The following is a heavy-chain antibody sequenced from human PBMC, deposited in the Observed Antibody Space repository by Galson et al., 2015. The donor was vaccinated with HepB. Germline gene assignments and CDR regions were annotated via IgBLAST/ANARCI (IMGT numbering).Heavy chain of an antibody. V-gene: IGHV2-70*11. Sequence: PALVKPTQTLTLTCTFSGFSLTTNGMCVSWIRQSPGKALEWLARIGWGDYKSYTLFLKNRLTVSKEPSKNQGGPTMTNMEPVDTGTYYCARAGYSSGWYYYYFESWGQGSLVTVSS. D-gene: IGHD6-19*01. CDR1: GFSLTTNGMC. J-gene: IGHJ4*02. CDR2: IGWGDYK. CDR3: ARAGYSSGWYYYYFES.